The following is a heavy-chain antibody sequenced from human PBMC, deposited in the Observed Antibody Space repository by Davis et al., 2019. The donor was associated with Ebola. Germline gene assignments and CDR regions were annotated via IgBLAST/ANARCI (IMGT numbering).Heavy chain of an antibody. J-gene: IGHJ6*02. D-gene: IGHD4-17*01. CDR1: GGSIISSSSY. V-gene: IGHV4-39*07. Sequence: SETLSLTCTVSGGSIISSSSYWGWIRQPPRKGLEWIGSIYYSGITYYNPSLKSRVTISVDTSKNQFSLKLSSVTAADTAVYYCARLGHDYGDYAPYYYYYGMDVWGQGTTVTVSS. CDR3: ARLGHDYGDYAPYYYYYGMDV. CDR2: IYYSGIT.